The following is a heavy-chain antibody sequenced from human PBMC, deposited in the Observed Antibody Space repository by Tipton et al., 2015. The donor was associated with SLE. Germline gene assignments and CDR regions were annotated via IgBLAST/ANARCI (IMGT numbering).Heavy chain of an antibody. Sequence: TLSLTCAVYGGSFSGYYWSWIRQHPGKGLEWIGYIYYSGSTYYNPSLKSRVTISVDTSKNQFSLKLSSVTAADTAVYYCARGAGGGEYWGQGTLVTVSS. CDR2: IYYSGST. V-gene: IGHV4-31*11. CDR1: GGSFSGYY. D-gene: IGHD2-8*02. CDR3: ARGAGGGEY. J-gene: IGHJ4*02.